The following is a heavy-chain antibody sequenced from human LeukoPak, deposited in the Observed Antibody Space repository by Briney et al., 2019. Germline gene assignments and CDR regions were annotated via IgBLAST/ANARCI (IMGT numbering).Heavy chain of an antibody. V-gene: IGHV4-59*08. CDR3: ARKYYYGSGSYYERHYFDY. D-gene: IGHD3-10*01. CDR2: IYYSGST. CDR1: GGSISSYY. J-gene: IGHJ4*02. Sequence: PSETLSLTCTVSGGSISSYYWSWIRQPPGKGLEWIGYIYYSGSTYYNPSLKSRVTISVDTSKNQFSLKLSSVTAADTAVYYCARKYYYGSGSYYERHYFDYWGQGTLVTVSS.